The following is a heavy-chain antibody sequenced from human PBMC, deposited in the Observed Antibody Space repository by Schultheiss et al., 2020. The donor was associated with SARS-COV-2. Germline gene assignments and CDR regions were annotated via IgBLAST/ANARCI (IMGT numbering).Heavy chain of an antibody. CDR3: ARFIPGEKYGVDV. Sequence: GGSLRLSCAASGFTFSSYEMNWVRQAPGKGLEWVSAISSSGSTIYYADSVKGRFTISRDNAKNSLYLQMNSLRAEDTAVYYCARFIPGEKYGVDVWGQGTTVTVS. CDR1: GFTFSSYE. V-gene: IGHV3-48*03. J-gene: IGHJ6*02. CDR2: ISSSGSTI. D-gene: IGHD3-10*01.